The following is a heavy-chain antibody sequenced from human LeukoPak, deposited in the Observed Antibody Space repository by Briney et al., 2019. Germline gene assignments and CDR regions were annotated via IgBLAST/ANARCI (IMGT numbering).Heavy chain of an antibody. CDR3: TGDNFDSSVKFDY. CDR2: IRSRANNYAT. CDR1: GFTFSGSA. D-gene: IGHD3-22*01. Sequence: GGSQKLSCVVSGFTFSGSAVHWVRQASGKGLEWVGRIRSRANNYATAYAASVKGRFTISRDDSKNTAYLQMNSLKTEDTAVYYCTGDNFDSSVKFDYWGQGTLVTVSS. J-gene: IGHJ4*02. V-gene: IGHV3-73*01.